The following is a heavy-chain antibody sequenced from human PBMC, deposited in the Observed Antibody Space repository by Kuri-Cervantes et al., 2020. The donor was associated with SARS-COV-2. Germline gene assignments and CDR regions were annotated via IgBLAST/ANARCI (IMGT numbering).Heavy chain of an antibody. CDR3: ARVERSYGDYPPDDAFDI. CDR1: GFTFSDYY. V-gene: IGHV3-7*04. D-gene: IGHD4-17*01. J-gene: IGHJ3*02. Sequence: GESLKISCAASGFTFSDYYMSWIRQAPGKGLEWVANIKQDGSEKYYVDSVKGRFTISRDNAKNSLYLQMNSLRAEDTAVYYCARVERSYGDYPPDDAFDIWGQGTMVTVSS. CDR2: IKQDGSEK.